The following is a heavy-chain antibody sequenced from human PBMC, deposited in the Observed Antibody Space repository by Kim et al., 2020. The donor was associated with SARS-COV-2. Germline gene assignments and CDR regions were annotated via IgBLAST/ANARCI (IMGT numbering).Heavy chain of an antibody. CDR2: ISYDGSNK. CDR3: ARDPSDYGDYVPFDY. D-gene: IGHD4-17*01. Sequence: GGSLRLSCAASGSTFSSYGMHWVRQAPGKGLEWVAVISYDGSNKYYADSVKGRFTISRDNSKNTLYLQMNSLRAEDTAVYYCARDPSDYGDYVPFDYWGHGTLVTVSS. V-gene: IGHV3-33*05. J-gene: IGHJ4*01. CDR1: GSTFSSYG.